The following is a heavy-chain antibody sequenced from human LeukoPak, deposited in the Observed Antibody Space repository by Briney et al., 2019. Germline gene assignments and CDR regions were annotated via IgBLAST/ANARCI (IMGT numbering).Heavy chain of an antibody. V-gene: IGHV3-48*01. D-gene: IGHD2-2*01. J-gene: IGHJ4*02. CDR1: GFTFSSYS. CDR3: AGEGLYCSSTSCYFY. Sequence: GGSLRLSCAASGFTFSSYSMNWVRQAPGKGLEWVSYISSSSSTIYYADSVKGRFTISRDNSKNTLYLQMNSLRAEDTAVYYCAGEGLYCSSTSCYFYWGQGTLVTVSS. CDR2: ISSSSSTI.